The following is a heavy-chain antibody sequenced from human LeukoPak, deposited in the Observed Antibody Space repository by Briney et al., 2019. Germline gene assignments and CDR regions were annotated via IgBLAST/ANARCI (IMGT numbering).Heavy chain of an antibody. Sequence: GASLRLSCAASGFTFSSYAMSWVRQAPGKGLEWVSAISGSGGSTYYADSVKGRFTISRDNSKNTLYLQMNSLRAEDTAVYYCAKASPTVPYYYYGMDVWGQGTTVTVSS. D-gene: IGHD4-17*01. J-gene: IGHJ6*02. V-gene: IGHV3-23*01. CDR2: ISGSGGST. CDR1: GFTFSSYA. CDR3: AKASPTVPYYYYGMDV.